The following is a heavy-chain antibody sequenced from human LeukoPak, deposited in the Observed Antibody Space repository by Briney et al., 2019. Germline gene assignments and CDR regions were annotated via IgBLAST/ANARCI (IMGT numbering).Heavy chain of an antibody. Sequence: ASVKVSCETSGYPFSTWEINWVRQAAGQGLKWLGWVHPDSGNTDYAQKFRGRVTMSRDTSTSTAYMELSGLRLDDTAVYFCARGPRNDPWGQGTLVTVSS. V-gene: IGHV1-8*01. CDR1: GYPFSTWE. CDR3: ARGPRNDP. D-gene: IGHD1-14*01. CDR2: VHPDSGNT. J-gene: IGHJ5*02.